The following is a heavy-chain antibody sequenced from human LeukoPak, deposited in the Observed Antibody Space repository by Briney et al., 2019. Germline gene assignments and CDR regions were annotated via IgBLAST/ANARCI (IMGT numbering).Heavy chain of an antibody. CDR1: GGSIIRNSYY. Sequence: SETLSLTCTVSGGSIIRNSYYWGWIRQPPGKGLEWIGSVYYSGSTSYNPCLTSRLTMSVDTSKNQFSLQLNSVTAADTAVYYCASERRSDFGDYDYFDYWGQGTLVTVSS. J-gene: IGHJ4*02. D-gene: IGHD4-17*01. V-gene: IGHV4-39*07. CDR3: ASERRSDFGDYDYFDY. CDR2: VYYSGST.